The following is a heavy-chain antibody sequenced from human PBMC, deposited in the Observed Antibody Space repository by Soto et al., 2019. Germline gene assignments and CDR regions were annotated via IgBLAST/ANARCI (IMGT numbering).Heavy chain of an antibody. CDR1: GFTFSSYD. J-gene: IGHJ6*01. CDR2: IGIGGDT. V-gene: IGHV3-13*01. Sequence: EVQLVESGGGLVQPGGSLRLSCAASGFTFSSYDMHRVRQPTGKGLEWVSGIGIGGDTYYSGSVKGRFTITRENAKDSLYRQMNSLSAGDTAVYYCTRTSGLFSYGLDVRGQGVTVTVSS. D-gene: IGHD3-3*01. CDR3: TRTSGLFSYGLDV.